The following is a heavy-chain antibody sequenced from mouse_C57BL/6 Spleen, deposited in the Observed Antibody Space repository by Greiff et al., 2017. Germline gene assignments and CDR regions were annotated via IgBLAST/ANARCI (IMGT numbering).Heavy chain of an antibody. J-gene: IGHJ4*01. CDR1: GFTFRDYG. Sequence: EVKLVESGGGLVKPGGSLKLSCAASGFTFRDYGMHWVRQAPEKGLEWVAYLSSGSSTIYYADTVKVRFTISRDTAKNTLFLQMTSLRSEDTAMYYCASDYGSSGAMYYWGQGTSVTVSS. V-gene: IGHV5-17*01. CDR2: LSSGSSTI. D-gene: IGHD1-1*01. CDR3: ASDYGSSGAMYY.